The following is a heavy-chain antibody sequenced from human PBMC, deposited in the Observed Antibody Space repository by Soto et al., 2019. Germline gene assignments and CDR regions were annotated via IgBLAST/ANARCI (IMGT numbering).Heavy chain of an antibody. CDR2: INPNTGGT. V-gene: IGHV1-2*02. CDR1: GYTFTGYF. D-gene: IGHD3-10*01. Sequence: QVQLVQSGAEVQKPGAAVKVSCKASGYTFTGYFIHWVRDVPGHGLEYLGWINPNTGGTDYAQKFHGRCNITRDTPSSTVFMDLQRLTSAETVVYYCARVAIWAAGDRFERWGQGTRVTVSS. J-gene: IGHJ5*02. CDR3: ARVAIWAAGDRFER.